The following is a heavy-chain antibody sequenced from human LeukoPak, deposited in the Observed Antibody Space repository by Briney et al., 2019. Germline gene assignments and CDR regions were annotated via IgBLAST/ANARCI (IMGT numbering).Heavy chain of an antibody. Sequence: GGSLRLSCAASGFTFRNYAMTWVREAPGKGVEWVSVVTGNGDTTFYADSLKGRFTISRDNYRNTLYLKMNSLRAEDTAFYHCARNAADCTTSAFYDSGGQGTLVTVSS. J-gene: IGHJ4*02. CDR2: VTGNGDTT. CDR3: ARNAADCTTSAFYDS. D-gene: IGHD2-8*01. CDR1: GFTFRNYA. V-gene: IGHV3-23*01.